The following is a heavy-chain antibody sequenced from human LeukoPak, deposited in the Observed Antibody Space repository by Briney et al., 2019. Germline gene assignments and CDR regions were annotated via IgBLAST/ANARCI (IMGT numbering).Heavy chain of an antibody. CDR1: GFTFSSYG. CDR2: ISYDGSNK. Sequence: GRSLRLSCAASGFTFSSYGMHWVRQAPGKGLEWVAVISYDGSNKYYADSVKGRFTISRDNSKNTLYLQMNSLRAEDTAVYYCASRTNFIWAAYFDYWGQGTLVTVSS. D-gene: IGHD1/OR15-1a*01. CDR3: ASRTNFIWAAYFDY. J-gene: IGHJ4*02. V-gene: IGHV3-30*03.